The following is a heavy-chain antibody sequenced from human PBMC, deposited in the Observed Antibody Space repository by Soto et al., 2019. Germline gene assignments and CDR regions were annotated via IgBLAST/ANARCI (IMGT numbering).Heavy chain of an antibody. Sequence: QVRLQESGPGLVKPSQTLSLTCTVSGVSLNSNSYYWGFIRQPPGKGLEWIGYIYSSGSSYSNPSLQSPVDLSADTSQHHSALTLTSVTAADTVLYFCVRGTDCATVVARHRYCDAWGQEIPVTVPS. J-gene: IGHJ4*02. CDR1: GVSLNSNSYY. D-gene: IGHD2-21*01. CDR3: VRGTDCATVVARHRYCDA. V-gene: IGHV4-30-4*01. CDR2: IYSSGSS.